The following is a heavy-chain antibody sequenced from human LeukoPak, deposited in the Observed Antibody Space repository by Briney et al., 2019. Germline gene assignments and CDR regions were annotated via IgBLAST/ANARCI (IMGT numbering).Heavy chain of an antibody. CDR3: AKGNPLFYFDY. D-gene: IGHD2-21*01. J-gene: IGHJ4*02. Sequence: GGSLRLSCAASGFTFSSSAMRWVHQTPGKGLEWVSSISGNGGNTYYADSVKGRFTISRDNSKNTVYLQMNSLRAEDTAVYYCAKGNPLFYFDYWGQGTLVTVSS. CDR1: GFTFSSSA. V-gene: IGHV3-23*01. CDR2: ISGNGGNT.